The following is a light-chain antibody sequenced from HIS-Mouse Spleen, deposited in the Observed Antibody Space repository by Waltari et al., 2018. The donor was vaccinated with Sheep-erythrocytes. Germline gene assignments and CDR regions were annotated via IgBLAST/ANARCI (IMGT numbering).Light chain of an antibody. Sequence: QSALTQPPSASGSPGQSVTLSCTGTSRDVGGYNYVSWDQQHPGKAPKLMIYEVSKRPSGVPDRFSGSKSGNTASLTVSGLQAEDEADYYCSSYAGSNNYVFGTGTKVTVL. CDR1: SRDVGGYNY. J-gene: IGLJ1*01. CDR3: SSYAGSNNYV. CDR2: EVS. V-gene: IGLV2-8*01.